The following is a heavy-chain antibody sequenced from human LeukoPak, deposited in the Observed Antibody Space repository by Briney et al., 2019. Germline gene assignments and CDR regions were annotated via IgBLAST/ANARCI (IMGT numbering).Heavy chain of an antibody. CDR1: VFTFSSSW. V-gene: IGHV3-74*01. Sequence: PEGSLRLSCVASVFTFSSSWMHWVRQAPGKGLVWVSRINTDGKTTTYADSVKGRFTISRDNTKNTLYLQMNSLNAEDTALYYCARDYPPYWGQGTLVTVSA. J-gene: IGHJ4*02. CDR2: INTDGKTT. CDR3: ARDYPPY.